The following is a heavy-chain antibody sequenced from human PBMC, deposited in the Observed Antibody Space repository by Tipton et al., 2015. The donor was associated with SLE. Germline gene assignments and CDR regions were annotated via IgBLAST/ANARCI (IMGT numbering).Heavy chain of an antibody. V-gene: IGHV4-39*07. J-gene: IGHJ3*01. D-gene: IGHD3-10*01. Sequence: TLSLTCTVSGGSIRTNSYSWGWIRQPPGMGLEWIGTIYYSGTTYFNPSLKSRVTLSVNTSTRQFSLKLSSVTAADTAVYYCAKTLQEFQVLFGPDESTTGDAFDVWGLGTLVTVSP. CDR1: GGSIRTNSYS. CDR2: IYYSGTT. CDR3: AKTLQEFQVLFGPDESTTGDAFDV.